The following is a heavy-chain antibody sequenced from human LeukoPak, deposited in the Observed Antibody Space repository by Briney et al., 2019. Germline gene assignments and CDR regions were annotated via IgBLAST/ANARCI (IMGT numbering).Heavy chain of an antibody. D-gene: IGHD2-8*01. Sequence: SVKVSCKASGGTFSSYAISWVRQAPGQGLEWMGRIIPILGIANYAQKFQGRVTITADKSTSTAYMELSSLRSEDTAVYYCARDATYYNWFDPWGQGTLVTVSS. CDR3: ARDATYYNWFDP. J-gene: IGHJ5*02. V-gene: IGHV1-69*04. CDR2: IIPILGIA. CDR1: GGTFSSYA.